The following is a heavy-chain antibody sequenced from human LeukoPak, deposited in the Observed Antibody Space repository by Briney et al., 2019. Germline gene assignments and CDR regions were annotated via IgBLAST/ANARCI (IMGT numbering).Heavy chain of an antibody. CDR3: ARGRTRQQLATLHY. Sequence: ASVKVSCKASGYTFTSYDINWVRQAPGQGLEWMGWINTNTGNPTYAQGFTGRFVFSLDTSVSTAYLQISSLKAEDTAVYYCARGRTRQQLATLHYWGQGTLVTVSS. CDR1: GYTFTSYD. D-gene: IGHD6-13*01. V-gene: IGHV7-4-1*02. CDR2: INTNTGNP. J-gene: IGHJ4*02.